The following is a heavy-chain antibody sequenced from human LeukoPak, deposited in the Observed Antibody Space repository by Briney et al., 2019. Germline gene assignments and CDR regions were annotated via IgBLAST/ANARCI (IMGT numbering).Heavy chain of an antibody. CDR2: ISGSGGST. CDR3: AKDRDFWSGYLSPWYFDY. D-gene: IGHD3-3*01. J-gene: IGHJ4*02. Sequence: GGSLRLSCAASRFTFSTYGMHWVRQAPGKGLEWVSAISGSGGSTYYADSVKGRFTISRDNSKNTLYLQMNSLRAEDTAVYYCAKDRDFWSGYLSPWYFDYWGQGTLVTVSS. V-gene: IGHV3-23*01. CDR1: RFTFSTYG.